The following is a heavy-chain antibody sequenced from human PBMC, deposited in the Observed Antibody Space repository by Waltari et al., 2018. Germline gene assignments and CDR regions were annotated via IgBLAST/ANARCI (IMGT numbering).Heavy chain of an antibody. V-gene: IGHV3-30*02. CDR2: IRYDGSNK. D-gene: IGHD2-15*01. CDR3: AKLSQLFFSVVVADPIDY. CDR1: GFTFSSYG. J-gene: IGHJ4*02. Sequence: QVQLVESGGGVVQPGGSLRLSCAASGFTFSSYGMHWVRQAPGKGLEWVAFIRYDGSNKYYADSVKGRFTISRDNSKNTLYLQMNSLRAEDTAVYYCAKLSQLFFSVVVADPIDYWGQGTLVTVSS.